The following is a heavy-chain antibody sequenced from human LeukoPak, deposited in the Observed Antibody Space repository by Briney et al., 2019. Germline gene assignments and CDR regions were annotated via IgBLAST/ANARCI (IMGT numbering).Heavy chain of an antibody. V-gene: IGHV5-51*01. D-gene: IGHD3-22*01. J-gene: IGHJ5*02. CDR2: IYPGDSDT. Sequence: KCGESLKISCKGSGYSFTSYWIGWVRQMPGKGLEWLGIIYPGDSDTRYSPSFQGQVTISADKSISTAYLQWSSLKASDTAMYYCARHHASSLNPFDPWGQGTLVTVSS. CDR1: GYSFTSYW. CDR3: ARHHASSLNPFDP.